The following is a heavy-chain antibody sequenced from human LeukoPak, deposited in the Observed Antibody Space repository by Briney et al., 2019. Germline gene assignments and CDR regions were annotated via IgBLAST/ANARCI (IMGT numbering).Heavy chain of an antibody. D-gene: IGHD2-21*01. V-gene: IGHV1-46*01. CDR3: ARPSYCVADNCGYWLDP. J-gene: IGHJ5*02. CDR2: INPQGDIT. CDR1: GYTFTKYL. Sequence: ASVKVSFKTSGYTFTKYLIHWVRQAPGQGLEWMGTINPQGDITNYAQRFQGRITLTEDTPTSTVYMELSSLTSEDTAVYYCARPSYCVADNCGYWLDPWGPGTLVTVSS.